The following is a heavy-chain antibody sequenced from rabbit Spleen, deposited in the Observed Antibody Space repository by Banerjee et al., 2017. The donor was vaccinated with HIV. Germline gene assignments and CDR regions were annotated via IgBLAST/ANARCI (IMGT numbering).Heavy chain of an antibody. V-gene: IGHV1S45*01. CDR1: GISFSSYNF. J-gene: IGHJ6*01. Sequence: QEQLEESGGGLVQAGASLTLTCTASGISFSSYNFICWVRQDPGKGLEWIACIDIGSRDFTYYASWAKGRFTISKTSSTTVTLQMTSLTVADTATYFCARDTGSSFSTYGMDLWGPGTLVTVS. D-gene: IGHD8-1*01. CDR2: IDIGSRDFT. CDR3: ARDTGSSFSTYGMDL.